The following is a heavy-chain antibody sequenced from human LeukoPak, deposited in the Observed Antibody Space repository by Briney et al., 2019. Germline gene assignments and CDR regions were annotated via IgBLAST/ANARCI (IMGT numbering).Heavy chain of an antibody. D-gene: IGHD3-10*01. Sequence: AESLNISCKVSGYSFTTYWIGWVRQMPGKGLEWMGIIYPGDSDTRYSPSFQGQVTISADKSISTAYLQWSSLKASDPAMYYCARRHYYGSGTYPLPFDYWGQGTLVTVSS. V-gene: IGHV5-51*01. CDR3: ARRHYYGSGTYPLPFDY. CDR1: GYSFTTYW. CDR2: IYPGDSDT. J-gene: IGHJ4*02.